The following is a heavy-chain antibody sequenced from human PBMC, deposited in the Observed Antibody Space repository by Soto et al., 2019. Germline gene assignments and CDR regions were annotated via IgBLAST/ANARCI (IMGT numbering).Heavy chain of an antibody. J-gene: IGHJ6*02. CDR3: ARRGYSSSWYYYYYYGMDV. Sequence: QVQLVQSGAEVKKPGASVKVSCKASGYTFTSYDINWVRQATGQGLEWMRWMNPNSGNTGYAQKFQGRVTMTRNTSISTAYMELSSLRSEDTAVYYCARRGYSSSWYYYYYYGMDVWGQGTTVTVSS. D-gene: IGHD6-13*01. V-gene: IGHV1-8*01. CDR2: MNPNSGNT. CDR1: GYTFTSYD.